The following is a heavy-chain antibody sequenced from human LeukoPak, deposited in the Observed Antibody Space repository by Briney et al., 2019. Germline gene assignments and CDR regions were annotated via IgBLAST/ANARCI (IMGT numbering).Heavy chain of an antibody. CDR2: IYYSGST. V-gene: IGHV4-39*01. Sequence: SETLSLTCTVSGGSISSSSYYWGWIRQPPGKGLEWIGSIYYSGSTYYNPSLKSRVTISVDTSKNQFSLKLSSVTAADTAVYYCARHLREYNWNGRTDGGIDYWGQGTLVTVSS. J-gene: IGHJ4*02. CDR1: GGSISSSSYY. CDR3: ARHLREYNWNGRTDGGIDY. D-gene: IGHD1-1*01.